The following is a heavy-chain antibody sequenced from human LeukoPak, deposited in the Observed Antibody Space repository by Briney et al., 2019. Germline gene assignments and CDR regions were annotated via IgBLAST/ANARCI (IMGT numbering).Heavy chain of an antibody. J-gene: IGHJ6*02. V-gene: IGHV3-49*04. CDR2: IRSEAYGQTT. CDR3: ARGPIYLWISYGMDV. CDR1: GFSFGDHA. D-gene: IGHD3-9*01. Sequence: GGSLRLSCTASGFSFGDHAMTWVRQAPGKGLEWVSFIRSEAYGQTTEYAASVKDRFTISRDNSKGIVYLQMNSLKTEDTAKYYCARGPIYLWISYGMDVWGQGTTVIVSS.